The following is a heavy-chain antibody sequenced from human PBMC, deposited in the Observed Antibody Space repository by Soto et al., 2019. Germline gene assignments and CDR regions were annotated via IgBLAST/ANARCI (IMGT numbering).Heavy chain of an antibody. D-gene: IGHD6-13*01. CDR2: IIPILGIA. CDR1: GGTFSSYT. Sequence: SVKVSCKASGGTFSSYTISWVRQAPGQGLEWMGKIIPILGIANYAQKFQGRVTITADKSTSTAYMELSSLRSEDTAVYYCARERGIAARNWYFDLWGRGTLVTVSS. J-gene: IGHJ2*01. CDR3: ARERGIAARNWYFDL. V-gene: IGHV1-69*04.